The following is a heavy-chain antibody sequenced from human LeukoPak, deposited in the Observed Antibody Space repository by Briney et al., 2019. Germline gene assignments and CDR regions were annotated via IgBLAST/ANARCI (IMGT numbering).Heavy chain of an antibody. D-gene: IGHD1-26*01. CDR2: TYYRSKWYN. J-gene: IGHJ3*02. CDR3: ARVVGGSWTVPDAFDI. CDR1: GDSVSSNSAA. Sequence: SQTLSLTCAISGDSVSSNSAAWNWIRQSPSRGLEWLGRTYYRSKWYNDYAVSVKSRITINPDTSKNQFSLQLNSVTAADTAVYYCARVVGGSWTVPDAFDIWGQGTMVTVSS. V-gene: IGHV6-1*01.